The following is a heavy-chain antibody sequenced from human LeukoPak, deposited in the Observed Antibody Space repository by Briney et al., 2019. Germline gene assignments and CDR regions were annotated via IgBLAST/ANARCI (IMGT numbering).Heavy chain of an antibody. CDR1: GGSISSGGYY. D-gene: IGHD2-2*01. CDR3: ARMWVVPAAMPFDY. V-gene: IGHV4-31*03. Sequence: SQTLSLTCTVSGGSISSGGYYWSWIRQHPGKGLEWIGYIYYSGSTYYNPPLKSRVTISVDTSKNQFSLKLSSVTAADTAVYYCARMWVVPAAMPFDYWGQGTLVTVSS. CDR2: IYYSGST. J-gene: IGHJ4*02.